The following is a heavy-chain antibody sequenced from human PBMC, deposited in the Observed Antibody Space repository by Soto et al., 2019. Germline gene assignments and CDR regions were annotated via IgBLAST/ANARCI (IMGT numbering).Heavy chain of an antibody. D-gene: IGHD3-10*01. CDR1: GGSISSTSHH. CDR2: IYYSGTT. J-gene: IGHJ6*02. V-gene: IGHV4-39*01. CDR3: ARLGYYYGMDV. Sequence: SETLSLTCTVSGGSISSTSHHWAWIRQPPGKGLEWIGSIYYSGTTYYNPSLKSRLTIFVDTSKNQFSLKLSSVTAADTAVYYCARLGYYYGMDVWGQGTTVTVSS.